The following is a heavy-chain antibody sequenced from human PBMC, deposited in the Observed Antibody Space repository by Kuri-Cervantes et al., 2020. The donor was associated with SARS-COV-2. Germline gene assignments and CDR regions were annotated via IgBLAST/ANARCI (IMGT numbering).Heavy chain of an antibody. D-gene: IGHD4-17*01. CDR3: ARYGPPRYYFDY. J-gene: IGHJ4*02. CDR2: IYYSGST. CDR1: GGSISRGSCY. V-gene: IGHV4-39*06. Sequence: ESMRLSCTVAGGSISRGSCYWGWIRQHPGKGLEWIGRIYYSGSTYYNPSPKSRVTISVDTSKNQFTLKLSSVTAADTAVYYCARYGPPRYYFDYWGQGTLVTVSS.